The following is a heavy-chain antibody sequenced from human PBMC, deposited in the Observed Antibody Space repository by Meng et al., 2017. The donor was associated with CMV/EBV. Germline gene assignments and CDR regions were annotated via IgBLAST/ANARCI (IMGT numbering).Heavy chain of an antibody. CDR1: GFTFSSYW. J-gene: IGHJ6*02. Sequence: GESLKISCAASGFTFSSYWMSWVRQAPGKGLEWVANIKQDGSEKYYVDSVKGRFTISRDNAKNSLYLQMNSLRAEDTAVYYCAKDRGRITIFGVVIDGMDVWGQGTTVTVSS. CDR2: IKQDGSEK. V-gene: IGHV3-7*01. D-gene: IGHD3-3*01. CDR3: AKDRGRITIFGVVIDGMDV.